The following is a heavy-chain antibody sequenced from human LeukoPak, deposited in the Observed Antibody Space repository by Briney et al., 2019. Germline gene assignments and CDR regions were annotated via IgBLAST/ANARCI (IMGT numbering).Heavy chain of an antibody. Sequence: GGSLRLSCAASGITFSSYAMTWVRQAPGKGLEWVSGISGSGDRTFYADSVKGRFTNSRDNSKNTLYLQMNSLRAEDTAVYYCAMGSWLQSYYWGQGTLVTVSS. CDR3: AMGSWLQSYY. J-gene: IGHJ4*02. V-gene: IGHV3-23*01. D-gene: IGHD5-24*01. CDR1: GITFSSYA. CDR2: ISGSGDRT.